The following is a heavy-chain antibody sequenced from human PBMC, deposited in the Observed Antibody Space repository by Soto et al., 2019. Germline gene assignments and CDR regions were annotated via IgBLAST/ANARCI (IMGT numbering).Heavy chain of an antibody. Sequence: PGGSLRLSCAASGFTFSSHAMSWVRRVPGKGLEWVSAIGAGSTPVYADSVKGRFTISRDNSKNTLYLQMNSLGVEDTAVYYCTRHSGNEQAGRNLDSWGQGTLVTVSS. CDR3: TRHSGNEQAGRNLDS. D-gene: IGHD1-26*01. CDR1: GFTFSSHA. CDR2: IGAGSTP. J-gene: IGHJ4*02. V-gene: IGHV3-23*01.